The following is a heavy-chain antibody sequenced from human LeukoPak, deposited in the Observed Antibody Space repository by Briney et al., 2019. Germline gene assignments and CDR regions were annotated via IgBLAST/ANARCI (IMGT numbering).Heavy chain of an antibody. V-gene: IGHV4-38-2*02. D-gene: IGHD4-17*01. Sequence: MPSETLSLTCTVSGYSISSGYYWGWIRQPPGQGLEWIGSIYHSGSTYYNPSLKSRVTISVDTSENQFSLKLSSVTAADPAVYYCARATKTRNLFYGDDGGWFDPWGQGTLVTVSS. J-gene: IGHJ5*02. CDR3: ARATKTRNLFYGDDGGWFDP. CDR2: IYHSGST. CDR1: GYSISSGYY.